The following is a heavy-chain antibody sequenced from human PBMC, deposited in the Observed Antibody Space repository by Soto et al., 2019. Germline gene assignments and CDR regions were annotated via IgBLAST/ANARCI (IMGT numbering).Heavy chain of an antibody. CDR1: GLTFRSYW. J-gene: IGHJ4*02. V-gene: IGHV3-74*03. CDR3: VRDMQLWRLDS. D-gene: IGHD2-21*01. CDR2: INTDGSFA. Sequence: EVQLVESGGGLVQPGESLRLSCAASGLTFRSYWMHWVRQAPGKGLVWVSRINTDGSFAMYVDSVKGRFTISRDNAKNTLYLHMNCLRAEDTAVYYCVRDMQLWRLDSWGQGTRVTVSS.